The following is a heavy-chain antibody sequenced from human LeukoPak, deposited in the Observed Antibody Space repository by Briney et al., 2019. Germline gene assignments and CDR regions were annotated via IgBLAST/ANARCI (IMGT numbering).Heavy chain of an antibody. Sequence: GGSLRLSCAASGFTFGSYGMHWVRQAPGKGLEWVAFIRYDGSNKYYADSVKGRFTISRDNSKNTLYLQMNSLRAEDTAVYYCAIFTYYYDSSGQNSGSYWGQGTLVTVSS. CDR3: AIFTYYYDSSGQNSGSY. V-gene: IGHV3-30*02. D-gene: IGHD3-22*01. CDR2: IRYDGSNK. CDR1: GFTFGSYG. J-gene: IGHJ4*02.